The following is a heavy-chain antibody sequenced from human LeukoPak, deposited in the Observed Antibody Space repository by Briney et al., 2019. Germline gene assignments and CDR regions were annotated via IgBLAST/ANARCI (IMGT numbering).Heavy chain of an antibody. CDR1: GYTFTGYW. Sequence: GESLEISCKGSGYTFTGYWIGWVRPMPGKGLEWMALLYPGDSETRYSPSFQGQVTISVDKSINTAYLQWSSLKASDTAIYYCARHAVYGDYAASRTFYFDYWGQGTLVTVSS. V-gene: IGHV5-51*01. J-gene: IGHJ4*02. D-gene: IGHD4-17*01. CDR2: LYPGDSET. CDR3: ARHAVYGDYAASRTFYFDY.